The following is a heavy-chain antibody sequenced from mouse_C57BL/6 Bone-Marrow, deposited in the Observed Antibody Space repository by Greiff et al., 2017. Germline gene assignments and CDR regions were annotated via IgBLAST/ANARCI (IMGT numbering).Heavy chain of an antibody. CDR3: AIYMTLYAMDY. CDR2: IRNKANGYTT. Sequence: EVMLVESGGGLVQPGGSLSLSCAASGFTFTDYYMSWVRQPPGKALEWLGFIRNKANGYTTDYSASVKGRFTISRDNSQSILYLQMHALRAEDGATYYYAIYMTLYAMDYWGRGTSVTVSS. CDR1: GFTFTDYY. J-gene: IGHJ4*01. V-gene: IGHV7-3*01.